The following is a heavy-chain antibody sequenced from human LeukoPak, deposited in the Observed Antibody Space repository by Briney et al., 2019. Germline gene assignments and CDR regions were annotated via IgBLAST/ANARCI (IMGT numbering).Heavy chain of an antibody. CDR2: ISGYSGNA. D-gene: IGHD6-19*01. V-gene: IGHV1-18*01. CDR1: GYTFTNYG. J-gene: IGHJ4*02. Sequence: GASVKVSCKASGYTFTNYGITWVRQAPGQGLEWMGWISGYSGNANYAQKLQGRVTTTTDTFTSTAYMELRSLRSDDTAVYYCARDGIGVAGTFDYWGQGTLVTVSS. CDR3: ARDGIGVAGTFDY.